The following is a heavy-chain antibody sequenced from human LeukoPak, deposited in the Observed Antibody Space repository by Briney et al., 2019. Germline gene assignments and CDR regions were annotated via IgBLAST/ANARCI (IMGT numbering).Heavy chain of an antibody. CDR3: AGEYQYDSSGANAFDI. V-gene: IGHV1-2*02. D-gene: IGHD3-22*01. J-gene: IGHJ3*02. CDR1: GYTFTVHY. Sequence: WASVKLSCTASGYTFTVHYIHWVRQATGQGLGWMVGIHPNTDCTKYAQKFQGRATMTRDTSSRTAYMELSSLRSAATTAYYCAGEYQYDSSGANAFDIWGQGTMVTVSS. CDR2: IHPNTDCT.